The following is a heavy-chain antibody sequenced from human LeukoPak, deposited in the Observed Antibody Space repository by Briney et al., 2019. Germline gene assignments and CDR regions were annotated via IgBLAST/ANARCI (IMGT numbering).Heavy chain of an antibody. CDR1: GFTFSNFA. CDR2: ISENGDGR. CDR3: AKGRLGYCSSTSCYTRDYFDY. V-gene: IGHV3-23*01. J-gene: IGHJ4*02. D-gene: IGHD2-2*02. Sequence: PGGSLRLSCAASGFTFSNFAMTWVRQAPGKGLQWVSAISENGDGRYYAGSVKGRFTISRDNSKNTLYLQMNSLRAEDTAVYYCAKGRLGYCSSTSCYTRDYFDYWGQGTLVTVSS.